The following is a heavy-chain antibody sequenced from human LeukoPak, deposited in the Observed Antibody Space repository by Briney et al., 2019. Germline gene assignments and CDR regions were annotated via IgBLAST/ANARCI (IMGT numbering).Heavy chain of an antibody. CDR1: AFTFSTYG. D-gene: IGHD1-14*01. Sequence: GRSRRPAWPASAFTFSTYGMHWVRQAPGKGLEWVAFITYDGSNKYYAESVKGRFTISRDTSKNTLYLQMNSLRAEDTAVYYCARPIFNHDSAAAFDIWGQGTMVTVSS. V-gene: IGHV3-30*03. CDR3: ARPIFNHDSAAAFDI. CDR2: ITYDGSNK. J-gene: IGHJ3*02.